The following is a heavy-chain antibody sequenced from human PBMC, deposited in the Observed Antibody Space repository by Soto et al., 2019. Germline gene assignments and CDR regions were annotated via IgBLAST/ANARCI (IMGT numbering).Heavy chain of an antibody. J-gene: IGHJ6*02. Sequence: GGSLRLSCAASGFTFSSYSMNWVRQAPGKGLEWVSYISSSSSTIYYADSVKGRFTISRDNTKNSLYLQMNSLRDEDTAVYYCARERIAAAGHYYYGMDVWGQGTTVTVSS. CDR3: ARERIAAAGHYYYGMDV. V-gene: IGHV3-48*02. CDR2: ISSSSSTI. D-gene: IGHD6-13*01. CDR1: GFTFSSYS.